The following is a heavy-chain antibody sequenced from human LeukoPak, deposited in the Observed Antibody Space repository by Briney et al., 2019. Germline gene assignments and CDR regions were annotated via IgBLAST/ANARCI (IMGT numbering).Heavy chain of an antibody. CDR2: THYIEST. CDR1: DGSITNYY. V-gene: IGHV4-59*12. CDR3: ARDKTVWFDP. D-gene: IGHD4-17*01. Sequence: SETLSLTCTVSDGSITNYYWSWIRQPPGEGLEWIGYTHYIESTTYNPSLKSRVTMSVDTSKNQFSLKLSSVTAADTAVYYCARDKTVWFDPWGQGTLVTVPS. J-gene: IGHJ5*02.